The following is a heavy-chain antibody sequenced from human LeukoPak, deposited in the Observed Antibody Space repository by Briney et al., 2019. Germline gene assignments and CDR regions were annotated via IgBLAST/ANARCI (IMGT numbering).Heavy chain of an antibody. D-gene: IGHD3-10*01. CDR2: IYHSGST. CDR1: GGSISSSYW. J-gene: IGHJ4*02. V-gene: IGHV4-4*02. CDR3: ARVAYGLGYNYFDY. Sequence: PSETLSLTCAVSGGSISSSYWWSWVRQPPGKGLKWIGEIYHSGSTNYNPSLKSRVSISVDISNNQFSLKLSSVTAADTAVYYCARVAYGLGYNYFDYWGQGTLVTVSS.